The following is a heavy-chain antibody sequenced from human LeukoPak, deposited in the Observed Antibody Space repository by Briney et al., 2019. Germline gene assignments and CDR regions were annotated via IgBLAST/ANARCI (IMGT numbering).Heavy chain of an antibody. CDR3: AKAYDYVWGYFYYMDV. CDR2: INPNSGGT. CDR1: GFTFTSYG. D-gene: IGHD3-16*01. Sequence: GASVKVSCKASGFTFTSYGISWVRQAPEQGLEWMGWINPNSGGTNYAQKFQGRVTMTRDTSISTGYMELTRLRSDDTAVYYCAKAYDYVWGYFYYMDVWGKGTTVTVSS. V-gene: IGHV1-2*02. J-gene: IGHJ6*03.